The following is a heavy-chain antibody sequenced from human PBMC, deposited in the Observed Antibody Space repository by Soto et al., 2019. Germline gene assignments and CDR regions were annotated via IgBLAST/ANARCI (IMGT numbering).Heavy chain of an antibody. Sequence: PGGSLRLSCAASGFTFSSYGMHWVRQAPGKGLEWVAVISYDGSNKYYADSVKGRFTISRDNSKNTLYLQMNSLRAEDTAVYYCAKDPRAYGLEWLFGTIDYWGQGTLVTVSS. CDR1: GFTFSSYG. D-gene: IGHD3-3*01. V-gene: IGHV3-30*18. CDR2: ISYDGSNK. CDR3: AKDPRAYGLEWLFGTIDY. J-gene: IGHJ4*02.